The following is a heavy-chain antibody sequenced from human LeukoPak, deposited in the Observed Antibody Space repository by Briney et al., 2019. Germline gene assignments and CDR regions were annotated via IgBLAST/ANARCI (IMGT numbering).Heavy chain of an antibody. CDR1: GYTFSSYD. CDR3: ARLSETPAFYPGGRYLYLAY. V-gene: IGHV1-8*01. Sequence: ASVKVSCKASGYTFSSYDINWVRQATGQGLEWMGWMNPSTGNTGFAQKLQGRVTMTRDTSTSTAYMELSSLKSEDTAVYYCARLSETPAFYPGGRYLYLAYWGQGAQVTVSS. CDR2: MNPSTGNT. J-gene: IGHJ4*02. D-gene: IGHD2-8*02.